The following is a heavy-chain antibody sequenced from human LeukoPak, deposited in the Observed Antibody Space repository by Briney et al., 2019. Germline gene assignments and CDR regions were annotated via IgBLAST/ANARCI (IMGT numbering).Heavy chain of an antibody. CDR1: GFTFSDYY. CDR2: ISSSGSTI. V-gene: IGHV3-11*01. J-gene: IGHJ5*02. D-gene: IGHD3-22*01. Sequence: GGSLRLSCAASGFTFSDYYMSWIRQAPGKGLEWVSYISSSGSTIYYADSVKGRFTISRDNAKNSLYLQMNSLRAEDTAVYYCARDKAYYYDSRGPNWFDPWGQGTLVTVSS. CDR3: ARDKAYYYDSRGPNWFDP.